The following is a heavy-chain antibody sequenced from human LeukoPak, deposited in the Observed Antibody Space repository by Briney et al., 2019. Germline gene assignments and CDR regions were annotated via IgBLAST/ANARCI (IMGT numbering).Heavy chain of an antibody. V-gene: IGHV1-2*02. Sequence: ASVKVSCKASGYTFTGYYMCWVRQAPGQGREWVGWINPNSGGKNYAQKFQGRVTMPRDTSISTADMELSRLRSDDTAVYYCARETTVTTNDYYYYYMDVWGKGTTVTVSS. CDR1: GYTFTGYY. CDR2: INPNSGGK. CDR3: ARETTVTTNDYYYYYMDV. J-gene: IGHJ6*03. D-gene: IGHD4-17*01.